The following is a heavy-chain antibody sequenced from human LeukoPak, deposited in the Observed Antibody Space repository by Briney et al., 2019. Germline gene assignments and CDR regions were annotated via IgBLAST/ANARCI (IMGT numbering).Heavy chain of an antibody. CDR3: ARDDAVTGGYLDF. V-gene: IGHV3-23*01. CDR2: IHGHDGAT. J-gene: IGHJ4*02. Sequence: GGSLRLSCAASEFTFSNYAMNWARQTPGKGLEWVARIHGHDGATYYPDSVRGRFTISRDTSKNTVFLQLNNLRAEDTAIYYCARDDAVTGGYLDFWGQGTLVSVSS. D-gene: IGHD3-10*01. CDR1: EFTFSNYA.